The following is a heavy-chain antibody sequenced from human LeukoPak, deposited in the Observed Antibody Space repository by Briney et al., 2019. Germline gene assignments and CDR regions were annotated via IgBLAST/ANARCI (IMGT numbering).Heavy chain of an antibody. CDR1: GGTFSSYA. Sequence: ASVKVSCKASGGTFSSYAISWVRQAPGQGLEWMGRIIPILGIANYAQKFQGRVTITADKSTSTAYMELSSLRSEDTAVYYCARRYSSSSGYYYYMDVWGKGTTVTVSS. D-gene: IGHD6-6*01. CDR3: ARRYSSSSGYYYYMDV. V-gene: IGHV1-69*04. CDR2: IIPILGIA. J-gene: IGHJ6*03.